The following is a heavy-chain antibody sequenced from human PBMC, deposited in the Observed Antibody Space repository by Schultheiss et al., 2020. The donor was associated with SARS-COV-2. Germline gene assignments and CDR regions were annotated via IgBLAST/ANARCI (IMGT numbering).Heavy chain of an antibody. V-gene: IGHV5-51*01. Sequence: GGSLRLSCKGSGYSFTSYWIGWVRQMPGKGLEWMGIIYPGDSDTRYSPSFQGQVTISADKSISTAYLQWSSLKASDTAMYYCARRGRGSYAALPLDYWGQGTLVTVSS. D-gene: IGHD1-26*01. CDR2: IYPGDSDT. CDR1: GYSFTSYW. J-gene: IGHJ4*02. CDR3: ARRGRGSYAALPLDY.